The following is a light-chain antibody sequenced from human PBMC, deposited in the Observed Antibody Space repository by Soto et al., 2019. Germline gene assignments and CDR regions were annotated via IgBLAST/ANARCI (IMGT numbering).Light chain of an antibody. J-gene: IGLJ1*01. CDR2: DVS. V-gene: IGLV2-14*01. Sequence: QSALTQPASVSGSPGQSITISCTGTSSDVGGYNYVSWYQQHPATAPKLMIYDVSKRPSGVSNRFSGSKSGTTASLTICGLQAEDEADYYCSSYTSSSTPDVFGAGTKLTVL. CDR1: SSDVGGYNY. CDR3: SSYTSSSTPDV.